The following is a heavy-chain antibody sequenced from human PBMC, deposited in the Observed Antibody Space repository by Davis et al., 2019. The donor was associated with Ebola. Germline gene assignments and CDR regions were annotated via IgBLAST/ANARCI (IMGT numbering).Heavy chain of an antibody. J-gene: IGHJ4*02. D-gene: IGHD6-13*01. CDR1: GYTFTGYH. CDR2: MNPHNGDT. V-gene: IGHV1-2*06. Sequence: ASVKVSCKASGYTFTGYHMHWVRQAPGQGLEWMGRMNPHNGDTNYAQNFQGRVTMTRDTSISTAYMELSRLRYDDTAVYYCARLCSSSCPNDYWGQGALVTVSS. CDR3: ARLCSSSCPNDY.